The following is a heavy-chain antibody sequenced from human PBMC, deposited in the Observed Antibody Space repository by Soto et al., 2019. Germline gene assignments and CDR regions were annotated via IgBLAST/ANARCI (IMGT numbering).Heavy chain of an antibody. J-gene: IGHJ1*01. D-gene: IGHD6-19*01. V-gene: IGHV3-53*05. CDR2: IYSGGST. Sequence: GGSLRLSCAASGFTVSSNYMSWVRQAPGKGLEWVSVIYSGGSTYYADSVKGRFTISRDNSKNTLYLQMNSLRTDDTAVYYCAKGPWYSSAFSASSEYFHHWGQGTLVTVSS. CDR1: GFTVSSNY. CDR3: AKGPWYSSAFSASSEYFHH.